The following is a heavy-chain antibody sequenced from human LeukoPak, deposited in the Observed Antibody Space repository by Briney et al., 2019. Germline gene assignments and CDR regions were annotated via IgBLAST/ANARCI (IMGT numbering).Heavy chain of an antibody. Sequence: ASVKVSCKVSGYTLTELSMHWVRQAPGKGLEWMGGFDPEDGETIYAQKFQGRVTMTEDTSTDTAYMELSSLRSEDTAVYHCATVKSSSRMWSIYFDYWGQGTPVTVSS. CDR1: GYTLTELS. CDR2: FDPEDGET. J-gene: IGHJ4*02. D-gene: IGHD6-6*01. CDR3: ATVKSSSRMWSIYFDY. V-gene: IGHV1-24*01.